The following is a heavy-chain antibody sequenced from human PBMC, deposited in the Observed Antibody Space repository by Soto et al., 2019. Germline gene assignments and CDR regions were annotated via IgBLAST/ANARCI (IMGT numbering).Heavy chain of an antibody. Sequence: EVQLLESGGGLVQPGGSLRLSCAASGFTFSSYAMSWVRQAPGKGLEWVSAISGSGGSTYYADSVKGRFTISRDNSKNTLYLQMNSLRAEDTAVYYCAKVSGYYYDSSGYYAQQPNFDYWGQGTLVTVSS. V-gene: IGHV3-23*01. J-gene: IGHJ4*02. CDR1: GFTFSSYA. D-gene: IGHD3-22*01. CDR2: ISGSGGST. CDR3: AKVSGYYYDSSGYYAQQPNFDY.